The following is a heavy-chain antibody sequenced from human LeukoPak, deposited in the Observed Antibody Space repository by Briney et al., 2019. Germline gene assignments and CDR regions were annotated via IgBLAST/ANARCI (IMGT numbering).Heavy chain of an antibody. CDR1: GFTFSSYW. J-gene: IGHJ4*02. CDR3: AKQIFGVVIIPADY. V-gene: IGHV3-74*01. D-gene: IGHD3-3*01. CDR2: INGDGRNI. Sequence: GGSLRLSCVASGFTFSSYWMHWVRQDPRKGLVWVSRINGDGRNINYADSVRGRFTISRDNAKNTLYLQMNTLRVEDTAVYYCAKQIFGVVIIPADYWGQGTLVTVSS.